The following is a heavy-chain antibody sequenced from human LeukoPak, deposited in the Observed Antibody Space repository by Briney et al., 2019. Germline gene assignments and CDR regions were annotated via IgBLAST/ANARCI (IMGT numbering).Heavy chain of an antibody. CDR3: ARGGIVVVPAAIRWFDP. V-gene: IGHV4-39*07. D-gene: IGHD2-2*02. CDR2: INHSGST. J-gene: IGHJ5*02. CDR1: GGSISSGDYY. Sequence: SETLSLTCTVSGGSISSGDYYWSWIRQPPGKGLEWLGEINHSGSTNYNPSLKSRVTISVDTSKNQFSLKLSSVTAADTAVYYCARGGIVVVPAAIRWFDPWGQGTLVTVSS.